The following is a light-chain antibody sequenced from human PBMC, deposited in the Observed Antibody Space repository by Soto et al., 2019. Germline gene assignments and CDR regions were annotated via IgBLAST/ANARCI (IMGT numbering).Light chain of an antibody. Sequence: VLTQSPSTLSLSAGERATLSCRASRSVTNTDLSWYQHKPGQAPRLLLYASSTRAAAIPPRFSGSGSGTDFTLTIDTLEQEYVAVYYCQHYGDSPTFGRGTKVEI. CDR2: ASS. V-gene: IGKV3-20*01. J-gene: IGKJ1*01. CDR1: RSVTNTD. CDR3: QHYGDSPT.